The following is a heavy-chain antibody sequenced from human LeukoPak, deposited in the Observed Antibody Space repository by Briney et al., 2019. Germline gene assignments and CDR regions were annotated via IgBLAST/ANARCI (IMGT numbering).Heavy chain of an antibody. V-gene: IGHV3-7*05. Sequence: GGSLRLSCEGSGFTFSNHWMSWVSQAPGKGLEWVANIKKDGSEHYYVDSVKGRFTISRDNAKNSLYLQMNSLRAEDTAVYFCARGKYYYYYAVDVWGQGTTVTVSS. J-gene: IGHJ6*02. CDR3: ARGKYYYYYAVDV. CDR2: IKKDGSEH. CDR1: GFTFSNHW.